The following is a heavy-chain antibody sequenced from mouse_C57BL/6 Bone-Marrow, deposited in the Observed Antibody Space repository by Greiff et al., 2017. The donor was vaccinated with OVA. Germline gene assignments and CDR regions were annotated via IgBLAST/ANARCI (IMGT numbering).Heavy chain of an antibody. J-gene: IGHJ3*01. D-gene: IGHD2-3*01. CDR3: AGGYYDGYPWFAY. Sequence: VHLVESGPGLVKPSQSLFLTCSITGFPITSGYYWIWIRQSPGKPLEWMGYITHSGETFYNPSLQSPISITRETSKNQFFLQLNSVTTEDTAMYYCAGGYYDGYPWFAYWGQGTLVTVSA. V-gene: IGHV12-3*01. CDR1: GFPITSGYY. CDR2: ITHSGET.